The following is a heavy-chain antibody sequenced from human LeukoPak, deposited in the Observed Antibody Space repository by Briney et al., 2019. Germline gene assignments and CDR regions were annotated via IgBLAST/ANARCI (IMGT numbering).Heavy chain of an antibody. CDR3: ARDQGYCTSASCRGDAFDV. Sequence: GGSLRLSCAASGFTVSSNYMNWVRQAPGKGLEWVSVIYSRGSTYYADSVKGSFTISRDNSKSTLDLQMNSLRAEDTAVYYCARDQGYCTSASCRGDAFDVWGQGSMVSVSS. D-gene: IGHD2-2*01. J-gene: IGHJ3*01. V-gene: IGHV3-66*01. CDR2: IYSRGST. CDR1: GFTVSSNY.